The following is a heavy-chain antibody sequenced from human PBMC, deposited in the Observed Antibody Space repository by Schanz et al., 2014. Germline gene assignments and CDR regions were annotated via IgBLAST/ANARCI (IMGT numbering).Heavy chain of an antibody. V-gene: IGHV1-8*01. CDR2: MNSKTGNT. J-gene: IGHJ4*02. Sequence: QVQLVHSAPEVKKPGASVNVSCIASGYTFTSYDINWVRQATGQGLEWMGWMNSKTGNTGYAQRFQGRVTMTRNTSITTAYLELSSLRSGDTAVYYCTKGRTFGRWGQGTLVTVSS. CDR3: TKGRTFGR. D-gene: IGHD3-16*01. CDR1: GYTFTSYD.